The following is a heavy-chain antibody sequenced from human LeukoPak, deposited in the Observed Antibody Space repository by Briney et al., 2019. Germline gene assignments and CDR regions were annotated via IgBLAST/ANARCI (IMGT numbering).Heavy chain of an antibody. CDR3: AKDPLAYCGGDCYSDFDY. V-gene: IGHV3-7*03. J-gene: IGHJ4*02. CDR1: GFTFSSYW. D-gene: IGHD2-21*02. CDR2: IKQDGSEK. Sequence: GGSLRLSCAASGFTFSSYWMSWVRQAPGKGLEWVANIKQDGSEKYYVDSVKGRFTISRDNAKNSLYLQMNSLRAEDTAVYYCAKDPLAYCGGDCYSDFDYWGQGTLVTVSS.